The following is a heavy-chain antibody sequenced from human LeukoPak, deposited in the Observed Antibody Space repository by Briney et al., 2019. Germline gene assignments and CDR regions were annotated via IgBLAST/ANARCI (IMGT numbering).Heavy chain of an antibody. D-gene: IGHD5-18*01. CDR1: GFTFSRYA. J-gene: IGHJ4*02. CDR2: ISGSGGST. Sequence: TGGSLRLSCAASGFTFSRYAMSWVRQAPGKGLEWVSDISGSGGSTYYADSVKGRFTISRDNSKNTLYPQMNSLRAEDTAVYYCAKRIQSAMATGYWGQGTLVTVSS. V-gene: IGHV3-23*01. CDR3: AKRIQSAMATGY.